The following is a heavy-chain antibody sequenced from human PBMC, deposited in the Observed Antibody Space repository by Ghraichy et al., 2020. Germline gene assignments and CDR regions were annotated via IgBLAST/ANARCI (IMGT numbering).Heavy chain of an antibody. CDR2: ISGSGIST. J-gene: IGHJ4*02. CDR1: GFSLSTYS. CDR3: AKVHSSGWYQVKSGPFDY. D-gene: IGHD6-19*01. Sequence: GGSLRLSCVGSGFSLSTYSMNWVRQAPGKGLECVSSISGSGISTYYADSVKGRFTVSRDNSKNTLYLQMNSLRSEDTAVYYCAKVHSSGWYQVKSGPFDYWGQGILATVSS. V-gene: IGHV3-23*01.